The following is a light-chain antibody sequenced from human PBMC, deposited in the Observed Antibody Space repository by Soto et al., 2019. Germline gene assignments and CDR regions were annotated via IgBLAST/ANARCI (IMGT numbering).Light chain of an antibody. CDR3: QHYGSSPRT. Sequence: EIVLTQSPGTLSLFPGERATFSCRASQSISNTHLAWYQQKPGQAPRLLIYDVSTRATGVPDRFSGSGSGSDFTLTISRLEPEDLAVYYCQHYGSSPRTFGQGTKVDIK. CDR2: DVS. V-gene: IGKV3-20*01. CDR1: QSISNTH. J-gene: IGKJ1*01.